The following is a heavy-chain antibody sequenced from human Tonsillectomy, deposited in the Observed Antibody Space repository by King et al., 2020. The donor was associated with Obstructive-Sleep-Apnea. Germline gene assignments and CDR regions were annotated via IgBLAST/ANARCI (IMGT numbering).Heavy chain of an antibody. V-gene: IGHV4-34*01. CDR1: GGSFSGYY. CDR3: ARGGGYCTGGSCYSRYYYYGMDV. Sequence: VQLQQWGAGLLKPSETLSLTCAVYGGSFSGYYWSWIRQTPGKGLEWIGEINLSVRTNYNPSLKSRVTISVDTSKNKFSLKLSSVTAADTAVYYCARGGGYCTGGSCYSRYYYYGMDVWGHGTTVTVSS. CDR2: INLSVRT. D-gene: IGHD2-15*01. J-gene: IGHJ6*02.